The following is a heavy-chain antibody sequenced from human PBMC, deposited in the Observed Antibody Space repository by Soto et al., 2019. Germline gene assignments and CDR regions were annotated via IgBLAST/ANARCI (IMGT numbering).Heavy chain of an antibody. CDR2: IKEDGSQE. J-gene: IGHJ4*02. CDR3: ARGRH. V-gene: IGHV3-7*04. CDR1: GFTFGTSW. Sequence: GGSLRLSCAASGFTFGTSWMSWVRQIPGKGLEWVANIKEDGSQEYYADSVKGRFSITRDSAKKSLYLQMNSLRAEDTALYYCARGRHWGQGPLVTVSS.